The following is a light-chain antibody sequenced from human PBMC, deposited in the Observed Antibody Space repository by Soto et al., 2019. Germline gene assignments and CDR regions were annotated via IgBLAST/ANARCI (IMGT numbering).Light chain of an antibody. CDR1: LSVSSD. V-gene: IGKV2D-29*01. J-gene: IGKJ5*01. Sequence: EIVMTQSPATLSLSPGERATLSCRASLSVSSDLAWYRQKPGQPPQLLIYEVSNRFSGVPDRFSGSGSGTDFTLKISRVEAEDVGVYYCMQSIQLPITFGQGTRLEIK. CDR3: MQSIQLPIT. CDR2: EVS.